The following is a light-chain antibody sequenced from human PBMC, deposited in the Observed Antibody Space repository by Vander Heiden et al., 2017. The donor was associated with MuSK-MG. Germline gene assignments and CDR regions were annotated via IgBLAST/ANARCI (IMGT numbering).Light chain of an antibody. CDR1: SGDIGSYYY. V-gene: IGLV2-11*01. J-gene: IGLJ1*01. CDR2: DVA. CDR3: CSYAGSDAFAV. Sequence: HSALTQPPSASGSPGHSVTISCTGTSGDIGSYYYVSWYQHPPGKAPRLIIYDVAKRPSGVPDRFSGSKSGSTASLTISGLQADDDADYYCCSYAGSDAFAVFGTGTKVTVL.